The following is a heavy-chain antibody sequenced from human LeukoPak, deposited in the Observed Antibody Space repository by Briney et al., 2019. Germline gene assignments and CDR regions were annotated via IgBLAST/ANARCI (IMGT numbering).Heavy chain of an antibody. D-gene: IGHD6-19*01. CDR2: INPNTGGT. CDR3: ARDWADSSGYTVYP. CDR1: GYTFTGYY. J-gene: IGHJ5*02. V-gene: IGHV1-2*02. Sequence: GASVKVSCKASGYTFTGYYMHWVRQAPGQGLEWMGWINPNTGGTNYAQNFQGRVTMTRDTSINTAYMELSRLRSDDTAVYYCARDWADSSGYTVYPWGQGTLVTVSS.